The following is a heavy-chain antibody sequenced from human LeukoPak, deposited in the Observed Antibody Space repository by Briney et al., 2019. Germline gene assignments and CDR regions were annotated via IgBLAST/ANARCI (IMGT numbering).Heavy chain of an antibody. V-gene: IGHV3-23*01. D-gene: IGHD6-6*01. CDR3: AKDLHSSSTFDY. CDR2: ISGSGGST. CDR1: GFTFSSYA. Sequence: GGSLRLSCAASGFTFSSYAMSWLRQAPGKGLEWVSAISGSGGSTYYADSVKGRFTISRDNSKNTLYLQMNSLRAEDTAVYYCAKDLHSSSTFDYWGQGTLVTVSS. J-gene: IGHJ4*02.